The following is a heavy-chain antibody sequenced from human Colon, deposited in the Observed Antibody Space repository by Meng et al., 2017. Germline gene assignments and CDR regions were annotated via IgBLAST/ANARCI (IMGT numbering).Heavy chain of an antibody. V-gene: IGHV1-18*01. Sequence: QVQLVQSGAEVKKPGASVKVSCKTSGYSFTSYDITWVRQAPGQGLEWMGWISVYNGNTNYAQKFQGRVTMTTDTSTSTAYMELRSLRSDDTAVHYCARNYYDSSGYYYGHWGQGTLVTVSS. CDR2: ISVYNGNT. CDR1: GYSFTSYD. CDR3: ARNYYDSSGYYYGH. J-gene: IGHJ4*02. D-gene: IGHD3-22*01.